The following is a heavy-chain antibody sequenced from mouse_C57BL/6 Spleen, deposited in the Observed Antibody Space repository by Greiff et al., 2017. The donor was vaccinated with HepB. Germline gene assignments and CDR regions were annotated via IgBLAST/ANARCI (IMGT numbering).Heavy chain of an antibody. CDR3: AKNPYGSSFYYAMDY. V-gene: IGHV2-5*01. D-gene: IGHD1-1*01. Sequence: QVQLQQSGPGLVQPSQSLSITCTVSGFSLTSYGVHWVRQSPGKGLEWLGVIWRGGSTDYNAAFMSRLSITKDNSKSHVFFKMNSLQADDTAIYYCAKNPYGSSFYYAMDYWGQGTSVTVSS. CDR2: IWRGGST. J-gene: IGHJ4*01. CDR1: GFSLTSYG.